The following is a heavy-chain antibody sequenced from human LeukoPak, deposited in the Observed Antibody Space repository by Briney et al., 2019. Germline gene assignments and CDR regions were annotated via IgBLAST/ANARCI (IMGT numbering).Heavy chain of an antibody. V-gene: IGHV4-59*01. J-gene: IGHJ4*02. CDR3: ARENYGILTGYYPHFDY. CDR2: VYYNRSN. Sequence: AETLSLTCTVSGGSISSYYWSWIRQPPGKGLEWIGYVYYNRSNNYNPSLNSRVTISVDTSKNQFSLKLSSMTAADTAVYYCARENYGILTGYYPHFDYWGQGTLVTVSS. CDR1: GGSISSYY. D-gene: IGHD3-9*01.